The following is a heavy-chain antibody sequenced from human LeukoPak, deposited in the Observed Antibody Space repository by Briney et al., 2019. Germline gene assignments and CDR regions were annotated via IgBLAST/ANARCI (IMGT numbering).Heavy chain of an antibody. V-gene: IGHV3-7*03. CDR1: GFTFSSYW. D-gene: IGHD3-16*01. CDR2: INHNGNVN. CDR3: ARGGGLDV. Sequence: GGSLRLSCAASGFTFSSYWMNWARQAPGKGLEWVASINHNGNVNYYVDSVKGRFTISRDNAKNSLYLQMSNLRAEDTAVYFCARGGGLDVWGQGTAVIVSS. J-gene: IGHJ6*02.